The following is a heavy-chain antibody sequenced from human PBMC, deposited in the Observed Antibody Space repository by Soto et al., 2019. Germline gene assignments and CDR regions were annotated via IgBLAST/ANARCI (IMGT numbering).Heavy chain of an antibody. D-gene: IGHD3-3*01. J-gene: IGHJ6*02. Sequence: PGESLKISCAASGFTFSSYAMSWVRQAPGKGLEWVSAISGSGGSTYYADSVKGRFTISRDNSKNTLYLQMNSLRAEDTAVYYCANTPWSGHLRYYYYGMDGWGQGTTVTVSS. CDR2: ISGSGGST. CDR3: ANTPWSGHLRYYYYGMDG. CDR1: GFTFSSYA. V-gene: IGHV3-23*01.